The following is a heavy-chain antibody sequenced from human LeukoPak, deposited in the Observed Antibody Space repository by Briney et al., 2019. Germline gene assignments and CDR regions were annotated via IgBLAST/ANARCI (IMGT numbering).Heavy chain of an antibody. CDR1: GGSISSYY. V-gene: IGHV4-59*01. J-gene: IGHJ4*02. CDR2: IYYTGET. Sequence: SETLSLTCSVSGGSISSYYWSWVRQPPGKGLEWIGYIYYTGETEYNPSLKSRVTMTVDTSRDQFSLKLQSVTAADTAVYFCARELSRNYGYWGQGTLVTVSS. D-gene: IGHD3-16*01. CDR3: ARELSRNYGY.